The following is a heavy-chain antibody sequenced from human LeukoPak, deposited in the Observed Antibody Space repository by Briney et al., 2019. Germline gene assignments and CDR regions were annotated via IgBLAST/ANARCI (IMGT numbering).Heavy chain of an antibody. CDR2: IRYDGSDK. V-gene: IGHV3-30*02. CDR3: AKELFPTYGDPALGSDY. CDR1: GFTFTNYA. Sequence: GRSLRLSCAASGFTFTNYAMNWVRQAPGKGLEWVAFIRYDGSDKYYANSVKGRFTISRDNSKNTLYLQMNSLRAEDTAVYYCAKELFPTYGDPALGSDYWGQGTLVTVSS. J-gene: IGHJ4*02. D-gene: IGHD4-17*01.